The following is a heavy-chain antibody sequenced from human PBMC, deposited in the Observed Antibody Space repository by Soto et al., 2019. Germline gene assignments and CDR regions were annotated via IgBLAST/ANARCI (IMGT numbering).Heavy chain of an antibody. D-gene: IGHD5-18*01. J-gene: IGHJ4*02. V-gene: IGHV3-30-3*01. CDR1: GFTFSSYA. Sequence: PGGSLRLSCAASGFTFSSYAMHWVRQAPGKGLEWVAVISYDGSNKYYADSVKGRFTISRDNSKNTLYLQMNSLRAEDTAVYYCARGAYSYGFFDDGGQGTLVTVSS. CDR2: ISYDGSNK. CDR3: ARGAYSYGFFDD.